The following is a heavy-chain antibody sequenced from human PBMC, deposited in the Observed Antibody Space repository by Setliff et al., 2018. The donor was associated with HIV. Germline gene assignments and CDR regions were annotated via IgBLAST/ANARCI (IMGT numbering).Heavy chain of an antibody. J-gene: IGHJ6*03. CDR3: ARGNYDTSDYYTNFYYYYMDV. D-gene: IGHD3-22*01. V-gene: IGHV4-59*01. CDR2: VYYSGST. Sequence: SETLSLTCTVSGGSINNYCWSWVRKPPGKGLEWIGYVYYSGSTSYSPSLRGRVTMSVDPSKNQFSLKLNSVTAADTAIYYCARGNYDTSDYYTNFYYYYMDVWGKGTAVTVSS. CDR1: GGSINNYC.